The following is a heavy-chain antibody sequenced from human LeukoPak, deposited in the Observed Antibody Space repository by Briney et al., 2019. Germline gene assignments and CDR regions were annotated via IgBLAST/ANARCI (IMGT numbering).Heavy chain of an antibody. CDR1: GGSISSYY. Sequence: SETLSLTCTVSGGSISSYYWSWIRQPPGKGLEWIGYIYYSGSTNYNPSLKSRVTISVDTSKNQFSLKLSSVTAADTAVYYCARHLVPAAINAFDIWGQGTMVTVSS. D-gene: IGHD2-2*02. CDR2: IYYSGST. J-gene: IGHJ3*02. V-gene: IGHV4-59*08. CDR3: ARHLVPAAINAFDI.